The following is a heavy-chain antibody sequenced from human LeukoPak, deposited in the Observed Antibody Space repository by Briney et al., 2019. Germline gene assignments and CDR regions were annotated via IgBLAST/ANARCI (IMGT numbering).Heavy chain of an antibody. V-gene: IGHV4-39*01. J-gene: IGHJ4*02. D-gene: IGHD6-19*01. CDR2: IHYSGSS. Sequence: PSETLSLTCTVSRGSISSSSYHWGWIRQTPGKGLEWIGSIHYSGSSYYNPSLKSRVTISVDTSKNQFSLKLSSVTAADTAVYYCARQSVSSGWLTYWGQGTLVTVSS. CDR3: ARQSVSSGWLTY. CDR1: RGSISSSSYH.